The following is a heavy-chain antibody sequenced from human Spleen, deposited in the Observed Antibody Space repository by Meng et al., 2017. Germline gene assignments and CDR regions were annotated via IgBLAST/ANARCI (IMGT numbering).Heavy chain of an antibody. CDR3: AREYSSTFDY. J-gene: IGHJ4*02. Sequence: QGTLELPGPGPVKPSQTPSPSCGSPAHSLSTSSAAWNCIRQSPSRGLEWLERTYYRSKWYNDFAVSVKSRITINADTSKNQFSLQLNSVTPEDTAVYYCAREYSSTFDYWGQGTLVTVSS. CDR1: AHSLSTSSAA. V-gene: IGHV6-1*02. D-gene: IGHD6-13*01. CDR2: TYYRSKWYN.